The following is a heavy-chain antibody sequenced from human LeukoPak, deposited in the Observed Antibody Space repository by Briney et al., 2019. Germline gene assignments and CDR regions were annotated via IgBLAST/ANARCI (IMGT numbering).Heavy chain of an antibody. Sequence: GGSLRLSCAASGFTFSSYSMNWVRQAPGKGLEWVSYISSSSSTIYYADSVKGRFTISRDNAKNSLYLQMNSLKAEDTAVYYCARRGNTYYYDSSGYFDYWGQGTLVTVSS. V-gene: IGHV3-48*01. D-gene: IGHD3-22*01. J-gene: IGHJ4*02. CDR3: ARRGNTYYYDSSGYFDY. CDR2: ISSSSSTI. CDR1: GFTFSSYS.